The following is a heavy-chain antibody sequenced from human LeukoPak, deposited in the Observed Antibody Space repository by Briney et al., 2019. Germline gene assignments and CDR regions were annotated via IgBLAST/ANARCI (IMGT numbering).Heavy chain of an antibody. J-gene: IGHJ4*02. Sequence: GGSLRLSCAASGFTFRNKDMDWVRQAPGKGLEWVALISYEGSNTYYADSVKGRFTISRDNSKNTLFLQMNTLRPGDTAVYYCAKALGSSWYNNYFDYWGQGTLVTVSP. D-gene: IGHD6-13*01. CDR3: AKALGSSWYNNYFDY. CDR2: ISYEGSNT. V-gene: IGHV3-30*18. CDR1: GFTFRNKD.